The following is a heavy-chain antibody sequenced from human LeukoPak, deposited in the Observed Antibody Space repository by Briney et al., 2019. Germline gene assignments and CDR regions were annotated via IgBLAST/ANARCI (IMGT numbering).Heavy chain of an antibody. J-gene: IGHJ4*02. CDR2: ITGSGGST. CDR1: GFTFSTSA. CDR3: ARAKSRITMVRGVIQVYYFDY. Sequence: GGSLRLSCTASGFTFSTSAMHWVRQAPGKGLEWVSAITGSGGSTYYADSVKGRFTISRDNSKNTLYLQINSLRVEDTAVYYCARAKSRITMVRGVIQVYYFDYWGQGTLVTVSS. D-gene: IGHD3-10*01. V-gene: IGHV3-23*01.